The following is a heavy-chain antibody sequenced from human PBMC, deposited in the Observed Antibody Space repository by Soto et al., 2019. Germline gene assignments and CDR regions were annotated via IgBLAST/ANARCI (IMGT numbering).Heavy chain of an antibody. CDR2: IVVGSGNT. CDR1: GFTFTSAA. D-gene: IGHD3-9*01. J-gene: IGHJ4*02. CDR3: AAGYYDILTGYYLFDY. V-gene: IGHV1-58*02. Sequence: SVKGSCKASGFTFTSAAMQWVRQARGQRLEWIGWIVVGSGNTNYAQKFQERVTITRDMSTSTAYMELSSLRSEDTAVYYCAAGYYDILTGYYLFDYWGQGTLVTVSS.